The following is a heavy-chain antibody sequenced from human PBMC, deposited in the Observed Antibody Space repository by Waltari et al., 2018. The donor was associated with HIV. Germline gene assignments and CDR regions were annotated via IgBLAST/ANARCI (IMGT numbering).Heavy chain of an antibody. CDR3: TRPAVAGQFDY. V-gene: IGHV3-73*02. Sequence: EVQLVESGGGLVQPGGSLKLSCAASGFTFSGSAMHWVRQASGKGLEWVGRIRSKANSYATAYAASVKGRFTISRDDSKNTAYLQMNSLKTEDTAVYYCTRPAVAGQFDYWGQGTLVTVSS. CDR1: GFTFSGSA. J-gene: IGHJ4*02. CDR2: IRSKANSYAT. D-gene: IGHD6-19*01.